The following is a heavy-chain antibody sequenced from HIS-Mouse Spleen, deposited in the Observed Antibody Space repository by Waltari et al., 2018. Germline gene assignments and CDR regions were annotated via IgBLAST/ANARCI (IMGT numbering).Heavy chain of an antibody. V-gene: IGHV3-30*04. J-gene: IGHJ3*02. CDR3: ARGSEDDAFDI. CDR2: ISYDGSNK. CDR1: GFTFSSYA. Sequence: QVQLVESGGGVVQPGRSLRLSCAASGFTFSSYAMHWVRRAPGKGLEWVAVISYDGSNKYYADSVKGRFTISRDNSKNTLYLQMNSLRAEDTAVYYCARGSEDDAFDIWGQGTMVTVSS.